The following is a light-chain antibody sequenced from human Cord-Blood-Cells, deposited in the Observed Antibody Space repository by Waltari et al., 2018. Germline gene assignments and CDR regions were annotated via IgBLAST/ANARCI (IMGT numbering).Light chain of an antibody. CDR2: QDS. CDR1: KFGDKY. J-gene: IGLJ3*02. CDR3: QAWDSSTGV. Sequence: SYELTQPPSVSVSSGQTASITCSGDKFGDKYACWYQQNPGQSPVLGIYQDSKRPSGIPARFSGSNSGNTAPLTISGTQAMDEADYYCQAWDSSTGVFGGGTKLTVL. V-gene: IGLV3-1*01.